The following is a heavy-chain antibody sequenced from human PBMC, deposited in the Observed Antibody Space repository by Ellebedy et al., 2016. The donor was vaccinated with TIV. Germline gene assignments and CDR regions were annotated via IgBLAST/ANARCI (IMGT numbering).Heavy chain of an antibody. J-gene: IGHJ4*02. D-gene: IGHD3-10*01. V-gene: IGHV4-34*01. CDR1: GGSFSGYY. CDR3: ASRGVAVQGADY. CDR2: INHSGST. Sequence: MPSETLSLTCAVYGGSFSGYYWSWIRQPPGKGLEWIGEINHSGSTNYNPSLKSRVTISVDTSKNQFSLKLSYVTAAETAVYYCASRGVAVQGADYWGQGTLVTVSS.